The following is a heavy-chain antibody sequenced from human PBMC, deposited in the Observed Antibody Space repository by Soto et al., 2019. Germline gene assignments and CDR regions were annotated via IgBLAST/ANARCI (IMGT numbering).Heavy chain of an antibody. V-gene: IGHV4-34*01. CDR2: INHSGST. CDR1: GGSFSGYY. Sequence: QVQLQQWGAGLLKPSETLSLTCAVYGGSFSGYYWSWIRQPPGKGLEWIGEINHSGSTNYNPSLKSRVTISVDTSKNQFSLKLSSVTAADTAVYYCARGYVSVFRYCSGGSCSSSFDYWGQGTLVTVSS. CDR3: ARGYVSVFRYCSGGSCSSSFDY. J-gene: IGHJ4*02. D-gene: IGHD2-15*01.